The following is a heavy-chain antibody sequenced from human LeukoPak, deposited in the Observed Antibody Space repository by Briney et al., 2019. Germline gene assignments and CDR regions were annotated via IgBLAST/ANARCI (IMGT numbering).Heavy chain of an antibody. Sequence: SETLSLTCAVYGGSFSGYYWSWIRQPPGKGLEWIGEINRSGSTNYNPSLESRVTISVDTSKNQFSLKLSSVTAADTAVYYCARWVEPNYYYYGMDVWGQGTTVTVSS. J-gene: IGHJ6*02. CDR3: ARWVEPNYYYYGMDV. CDR2: INRSGST. V-gene: IGHV4-34*01. D-gene: IGHD1-1*01. CDR1: GGSFSGYY.